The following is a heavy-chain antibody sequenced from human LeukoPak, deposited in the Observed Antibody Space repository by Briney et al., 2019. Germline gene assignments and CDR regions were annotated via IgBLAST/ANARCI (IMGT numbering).Heavy chain of an antibody. CDR2: IKQDGSEK. V-gene: IGHV3-7*01. D-gene: IGHD2-2*01. CDR1: GFTFSSYW. CDR3: ARVYCSSTSCYRDYYYYYMDV. J-gene: IGHJ6*03. Sequence: GGSLRLSCAASGFTFSSYWMSWVRQAPGKGLEWVANIKQDGSEKYYVDSVKGRFTISRDNAKNSLYLQMNSLRAEDTAVYYCARVYCSSTSCYRDYYYYYMDVWGKGTTVTVSS.